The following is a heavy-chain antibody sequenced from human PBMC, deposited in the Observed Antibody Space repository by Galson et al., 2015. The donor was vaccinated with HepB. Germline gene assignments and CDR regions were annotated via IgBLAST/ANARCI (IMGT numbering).Heavy chain of an antibody. J-gene: IGHJ4*02. D-gene: IGHD4-17*01. V-gene: IGHV1-69*13. CDR1: GGTFSSYA. Sequence: SVKVSCKASGGTFSSYAISWVRQAPGQGLEWMGGIIPIFGTANYAQKFQGRVTITADESTSTAYMELSSLRSEDTAVYYCARANAVTTFPLFYWGQGTLVTVSS. CDR3: ARANAVTTFPLFY. CDR2: IIPIFGTA.